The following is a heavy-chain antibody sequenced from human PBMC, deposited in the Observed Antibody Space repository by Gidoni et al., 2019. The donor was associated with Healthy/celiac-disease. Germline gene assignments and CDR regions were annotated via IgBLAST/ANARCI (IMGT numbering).Heavy chain of an antibody. CDR1: GGSIRSGGSY. J-gene: IGHJ5*02. CDR2: IYYSGST. Sequence: QVQLQESGPGLVKPSQTLSLTCTVSGGSIRSGGSYWSWIRQHPGKGLEWIGYIYYSGSTYYNPSLKSRVTISVDTSKNQFSLKLSSVTAADTAVYYCARGGYCSSTSCQRKPNWFDPWGQGTLVTVSS. D-gene: IGHD2-2*01. CDR3: ARGGYCSSTSCQRKPNWFDP. V-gene: IGHV4-31*03.